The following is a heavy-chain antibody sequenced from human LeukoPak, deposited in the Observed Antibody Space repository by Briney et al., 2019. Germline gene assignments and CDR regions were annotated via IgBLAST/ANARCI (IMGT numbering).Heavy chain of an antibody. Sequence: PSQTLSLTCTVSGGSISSGDYYWSWIRQPPGKGLQWIGCIYYSGSTYYNPSLKSRVTISVDTSKNQFSLKLSSVTAADTAVYYCARDPEGSSSSISGWYFDLWGRGTLLTVSS. CDR3: ARDPEGSSSSISGWYFDL. J-gene: IGHJ2*01. CDR2: IYYSGST. D-gene: IGHD6-6*01. V-gene: IGHV4-30-4*08. CDR1: GGSISSGDYY.